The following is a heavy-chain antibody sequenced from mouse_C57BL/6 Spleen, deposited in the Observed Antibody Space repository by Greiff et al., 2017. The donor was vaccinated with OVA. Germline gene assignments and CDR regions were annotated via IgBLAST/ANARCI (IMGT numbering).Heavy chain of an antibody. CDR3: ARGDDYDYFDY. V-gene: IGHV1-58*01. CDR2: IYIGNGST. Sequence: EVKLQESGAELVRPGSSVKMSCKTSGYTFTSYGINWVKQRPGQGLEWIGYIYIGNGSTEYNEKLKGKDTLTSDTSSSTAYRQLSSLTSEDSAIYFCARGDDYDYFDYWGQGTTLTVSS. J-gene: IGHJ2*01. CDR1: GYTFTSYG. D-gene: IGHD2-4*01.